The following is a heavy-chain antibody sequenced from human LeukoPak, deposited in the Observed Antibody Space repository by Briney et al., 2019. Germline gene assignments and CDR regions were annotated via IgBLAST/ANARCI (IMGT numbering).Heavy chain of an antibody. CDR2: IRSTANGYAT. CDR3: TGNYYGSGSYADFDY. Sequence: GGSLRLSCAASGFTFSGSALHWVRQASGKGLEWVGRIRSTANGYATAYAASVKGRFTISRDDSKNTAYLQMGSLKTEDTAVYYCTGNYYGSGSYADFDYWGQGTLVTVSS. D-gene: IGHD3-10*01. J-gene: IGHJ4*02. CDR1: GFTFSGSA. V-gene: IGHV3-73*01.